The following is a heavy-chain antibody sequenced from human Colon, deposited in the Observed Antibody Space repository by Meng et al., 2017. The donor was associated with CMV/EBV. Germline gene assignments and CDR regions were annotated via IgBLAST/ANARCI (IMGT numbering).Heavy chain of an antibody. J-gene: IGHJ5*02. CDR2: VNPNNGAT. CDR1: GYTFTGHH. D-gene: IGHD3/OR15-3a*01. V-gene: IGHV1-2*02. CDR3: AKTNYDVWTGYLGGLDA. Sequence: SVNVSCKTSGYTFTGHHIHWVRQAPGQGLEWMGWVNPNNGATNYAQEFLGRVAMTRDTSTATADMELTGLRPDDTAVYYCAKTNYDVWTGYLGGLDAWGQGTLVTISS.